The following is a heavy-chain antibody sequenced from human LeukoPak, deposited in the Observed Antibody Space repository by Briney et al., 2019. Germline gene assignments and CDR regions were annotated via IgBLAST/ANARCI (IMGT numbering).Heavy chain of an antibody. CDR2: IYHSGST. J-gene: IGHJ6*03. CDR3: ARDRKYYYHMDV. D-gene: IGHD1-14*01. V-gene: IGHV4-39*07. Sequence: SETLSPTCTVSGGSISSGTYYWAWIRQPPGKGLEWIGTIYHSGSTYYNPSLKSRVTISVDTSKNQFSLNLTSLTAADTAVYYCARDRKYYYHMDVWGKGTTVTVSS. CDR1: GGSISSGTYY.